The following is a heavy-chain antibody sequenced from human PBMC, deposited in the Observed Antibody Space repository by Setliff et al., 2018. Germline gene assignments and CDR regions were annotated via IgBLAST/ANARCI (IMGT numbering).Heavy chain of an antibody. CDR2: IHHSGKA. CDR1: GFSISSGYY. J-gene: IGHJ4*02. V-gene: IGHV4-38-2*01. D-gene: IGHD5-18*01. CDR3: ARLPPLHTPMALTFDY. Sequence: PSETLSLTCAVSGFSISSGYYWGRIRQPPGKGLEWIVNIHHSGKAYYNPSLKSRVTISVDTSKNQFSLELRSVTAADTAVYYCARLPPLHTPMALTFDYWGQGILVTVSS.